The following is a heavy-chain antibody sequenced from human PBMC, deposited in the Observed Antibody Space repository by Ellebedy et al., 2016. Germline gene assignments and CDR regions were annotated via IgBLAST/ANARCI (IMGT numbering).Heavy chain of an antibody. J-gene: IGHJ4*02. CDR2: ISWNSGSI. CDR1: GFTFDDYA. Sequence: SLKISXAASGFTFDDYAMHWVRQAPGKGLEWVSGISWNSGSIGYADSVKGRFTISRDNAKNSLYLQMNSLRAEDTALYYCAKGEGGPDYWGQGTLVTVSS. CDR3: AKGEGGPDY. V-gene: IGHV3-9*01. D-gene: IGHD2-15*01.